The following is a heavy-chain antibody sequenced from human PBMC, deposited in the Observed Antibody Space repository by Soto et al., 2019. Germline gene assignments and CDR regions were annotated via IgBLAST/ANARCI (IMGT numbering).Heavy chain of an antibody. CDR3: ARGPLVVLNYFES. V-gene: IGHV1-18*01. CDR2: ISAYNGNT. J-gene: IGHJ4*02. CDR1: RFTLTRHG. Sequence: GAPVKGSCKGSRFTLTRHGLHWARHAPGQGLEWMGWISAYNGNTNYAQKLQGRVTMTTDKSTSTAYMELSSLTSDDTAMYFCARGPLVVLNYFESWGQGTLVTVSS.